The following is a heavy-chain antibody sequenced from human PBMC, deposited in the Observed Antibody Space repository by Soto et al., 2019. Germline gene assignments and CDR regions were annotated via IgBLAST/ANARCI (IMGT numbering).Heavy chain of an antibody. CDR3: AKVRYSSPMGYYYGMDV. CDR2: IIPIVGTA. Sequence: QVQLEQSGGEVKKPGSSVKVSCKASGVTFSKFIMTWVRQAPGLGLEWVGGIIPIVGTANYAQKFQGRVTITADESTSTSYMEVNNLRSEDTAVYYCAKVRYSSPMGYYYGMDVWGQGTTVTVSS. D-gene: IGHD6-19*01. V-gene: IGHV1-69*01. CDR1: GVTFSKFI. J-gene: IGHJ6*02.